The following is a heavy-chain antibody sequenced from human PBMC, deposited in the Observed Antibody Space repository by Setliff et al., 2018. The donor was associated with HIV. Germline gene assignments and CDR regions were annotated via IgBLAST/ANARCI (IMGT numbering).Heavy chain of an antibody. CDR3: ARGYPVSYYYYMDV. V-gene: IGHV4-59*12. J-gene: IGHJ6*03. D-gene: IGHD3-16*02. CDR1: GGSISEYY. CDR2: IDCSGST. Sequence: PSETLSLTCTVSGGSISEYYWSWIRQPPGKGLEWIGYIDCSGSTNYNASLKSRLTMSIDTSKSQFSLKLSSVTAADTAVYYCARGYPVSYYYYMDVWGKGTTVTVSS.